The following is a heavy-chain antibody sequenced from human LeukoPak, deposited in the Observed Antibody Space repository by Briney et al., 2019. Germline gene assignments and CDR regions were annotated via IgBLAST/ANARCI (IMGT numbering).Heavy chain of an antibody. J-gene: IGHJ4*02. CDR2: IYHSGST. Sequence: PSETLSLTCSVSGYSISSGYYWGWIRQPPGKGLEWIGSIYHSGSTYYNPSLKSRVTISVDTSKNQFSLKLSSVTAADTAVYYCAREGYDFWSGSHLAFDYWGQGTLVTVSS. D-gene: IGHD3-3*01. V-gene: IGHV4-38-2*02. CDR1: GYSISSGYY. CDR3: AREGYDFWSGSHLAFDY.